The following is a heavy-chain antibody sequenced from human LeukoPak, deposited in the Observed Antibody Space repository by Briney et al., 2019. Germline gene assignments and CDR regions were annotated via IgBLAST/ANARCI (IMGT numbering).Heavy chain of an antibody. CDR2: IKQDGSEK. D-gene: IGHD6-13*01. J-gene: IGHJ4*02. V-gene: IGHV3-7*01. Sequence: GGSLRLSCAASGFTFSSYWMSWVRQAPGKGLEWVANIKQDGSEKYYVDSVKGRFTISRDNAKNSLYLQMNTLRPEDTAVFYCAKPLPGTAVAGDSWGQGTLVTVSS. CDR3: AKPLPGTAVAGDS. CDR1: GFTFSSYW.